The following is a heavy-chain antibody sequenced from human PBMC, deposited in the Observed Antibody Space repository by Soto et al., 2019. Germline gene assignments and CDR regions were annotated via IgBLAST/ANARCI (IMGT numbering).Heavy chain of an antibody. Sequence: SETLSLTCAVSGGSISGGGFSWSWIRQPPGKGLEWIGYILHTGGTQYNPSLKSRVSMSVDKSKNQFSLHLTAVTAADTAVYYCARLQFGEGFDYWGQGALVTVSS. CDR3: ARLQFGEGFDY. CDR1: GGSISGGGFS. V-gene: IGHV4-30-2*01. D-gene: IGHD3-10*01. CDR2: ILHTGGT. J-gene: IGHJ4*02.